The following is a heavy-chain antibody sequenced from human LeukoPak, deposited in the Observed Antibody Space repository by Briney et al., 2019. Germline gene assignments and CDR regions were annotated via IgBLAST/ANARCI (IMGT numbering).Heavy chain of an antibody. CDR3: ARYRIAAADAFDI. Sequence: SETLSLTCAVYGGSFRGYYWSWIRQPPGKGLEWIGEINHSGSTNYNPSLKSRVTISVDTSKNQFSLKLSSVTAADTAVYYCARYRIAAADAFDIWGQGTMVTVSS. CDR2: INHSGST. V-gene: IGHV4-34*01. CDR1: GGSFRGYY. J-gene: IGHJ3*02. D-gene: IGHD6-13*01.